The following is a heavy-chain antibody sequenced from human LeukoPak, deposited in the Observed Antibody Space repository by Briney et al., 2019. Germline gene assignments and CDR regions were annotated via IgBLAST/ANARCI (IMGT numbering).Heavy chain of an antibody. J-gene: IGHJ4*02. CDR2: ISGSGGST. CDR3: AKDYSSSWDYFDY. CDR1: GFTFSNYA. Sequence: GGSLRLSCAASGFTFSNYAMSWVRQAPGKGLEWVSGISGSGGSTNYADSVKGRFTTSRDNSKNTLYLQMNSLRAEDTAIYYCAKDYSSSWDYFDYWGQGTLVTVSS. V-gene: IGHV3-23*01. D-gene: IGHD6-13*01.